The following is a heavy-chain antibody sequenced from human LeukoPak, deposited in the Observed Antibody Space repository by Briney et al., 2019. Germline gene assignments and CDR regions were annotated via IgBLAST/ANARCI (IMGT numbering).Heavy chain of an antibody. Sequence: ASVKVSCKASGYTFTGYYMHWVRQAPGQGLEWMGWINPNSGGTNYAQKFQGRVTMTRDTSISTAYMELSRLRSDDTAVYYCARGGSIYSSSWYELIFDYWGQGTLVTVSS. V-gene: IGHV1-2*02. CDR2: INPNSGGT. CDR1: GYTFTGYY. CDR3: ARGGSIYSSSWYELIFDY. D-gene: IGHD6-13*01. J-gene: IGHJ4*02.